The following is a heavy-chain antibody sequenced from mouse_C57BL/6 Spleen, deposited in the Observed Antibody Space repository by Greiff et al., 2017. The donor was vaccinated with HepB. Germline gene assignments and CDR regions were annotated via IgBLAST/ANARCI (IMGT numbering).Heavy chain of an antibody. CDR2: IWTGGGT. CDR3: ARNLRGTVDWYFDV. Sequence: VKLVESGPGLVAPSQSLSITCTVSGFSLTSYAISWVRQPPGKGLEWLGVIWTGGGTNYNSALKSRLSISKDNSKSQVFLKMNSLQTDDTARYYCARNLRGTVDWYFDVWGTGTTVTVSS. CDR1: GFSLTSYA. J-gene: IGHJ1*03. V-gene: IGHV2-9-1*01. D-gene: IGHD1-1*01.